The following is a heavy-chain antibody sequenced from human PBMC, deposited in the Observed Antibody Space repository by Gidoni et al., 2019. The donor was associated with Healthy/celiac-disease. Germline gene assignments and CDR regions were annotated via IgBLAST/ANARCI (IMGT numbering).Heavy chain of an antibody. V-gene: IGHV4-4*02. CDR2: IYHSGST. CDR3: AIHIVVVPAAIYYFDY. J-gene: IGHJ4*02. CDR1: GGSISSSNW. Sequence: QVQLQESGPGLVKPSGTLSLACSVSGGSISSSNWWSWVRQPPGKGLEWSGEIYHSGSTNYIPSLKSRVTISVDKSKNQFSLKLSSVTAADTAVYYCAIHIVVVPAAIYYFDYWGQGTLVTVSS. D-gene: IGHD2-2*01.